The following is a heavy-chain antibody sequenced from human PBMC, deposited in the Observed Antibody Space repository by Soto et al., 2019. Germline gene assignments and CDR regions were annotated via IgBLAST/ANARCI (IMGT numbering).Heavy chain of an antibody. J-gene: IGHJ6*02. CDR2: IIPIFGTA. CDR3: ARDTNPPYYHGLGSFHGMDV. CDR1: GGTFSSYA. Sequence: QVQLVQSGAEVKKPGSSVKVSCKASGGTFSSYAISWVRQAPGQGLEWMGGIIPIFGTANYAQKFQGRVTITADESTSTAYMELSSLRSEDTAVYYCARDTNPPYYHGLGSFHGMDVWGQGTTVSVSS. D-gene: IGHD3-10*01. V-gene: IGHV1-69*01.